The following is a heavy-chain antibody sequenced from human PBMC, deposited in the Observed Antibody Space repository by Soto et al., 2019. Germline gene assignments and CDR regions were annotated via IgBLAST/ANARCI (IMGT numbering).Heavy chain of an antibody. CDR3: ARVASAYYFDY. J-gene: IGHJ4*02. CDR2: TRSKANSYTT. CDR1: GFTFSDHY. V-gene: IGHV3-72*01. Sequence: EVQLVESGGGLVQPGGSLRLSCAASGFTFSDHYMDWVRQAPGKGLEWVGRTRSKANSYTTEYAASVKGRFTIPRDDSKNSLYRQMNSLKTEDTAIYYCARVASAYYFDYWGQGTLVTVSS.